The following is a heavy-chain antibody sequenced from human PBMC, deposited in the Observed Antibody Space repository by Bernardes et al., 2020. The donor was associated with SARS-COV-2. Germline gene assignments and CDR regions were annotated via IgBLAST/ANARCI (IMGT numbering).Heavy chain of an antibody. Sequence: GGSLRLSCAASGFTFDDYGMSWVRQAPCKGLECVSGINWYGGSTGYADSVKGRFTISRDNAKNSLYLQMNSLRAEDTALYYWARRHYDFWSGTGYYYMDVWGKGTTVTVS. CDR2: INWYGGST. V-gene: IGHV3-20*04. J-gene: IGHJ6*03. CDR3: ARRHYDFWSGTGYYYMDV. CDR1: GFTFDDYG. D-gene: IGHD3-3*01.